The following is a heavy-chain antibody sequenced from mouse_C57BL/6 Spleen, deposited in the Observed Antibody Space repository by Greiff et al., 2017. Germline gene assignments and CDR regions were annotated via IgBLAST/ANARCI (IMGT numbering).Heavy chain of an antibody. CDR1: GYAFSSYW. D-gene: IGHD1-1*01. V-gene: IGHV1-80*01. J-gene: IGHJ2*01. CDR2: IYPGDGDT. Sequence: QVQLQQSGAELVKPGASVTISCKASGYAFSSYWMNWVKQRPGKGLEWIGQIYPGDGDTNYNGKFKGKATLTADKSSSTVYMQLSSLTSEDSAVYFCARRDYGSSYVDYWGKGTTLTVSS. CDR3: ARRDYGSSYVDY.